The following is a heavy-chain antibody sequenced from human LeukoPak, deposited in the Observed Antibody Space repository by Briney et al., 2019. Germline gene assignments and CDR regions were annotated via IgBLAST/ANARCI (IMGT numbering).Heavy chain of an antibody. Sequence: ASVKVSCKASGYTFTSYDINWVRQATGQGLEWMGWINTNTGNPTYAQGFTGRFVFSLDTSVSTAYLQISSLKAEDTAVYYCARKFSSGWYPFDYWGQGTLVTVSS. CDR3: ARKFSSGWYPFDY. V-gene: IGHV7-4-1*02. CDR2: INTNTGNP. CDR1: GYTFTSYD. J-gene: IGHJ4*02. D-gene: IGHD6-19*01.